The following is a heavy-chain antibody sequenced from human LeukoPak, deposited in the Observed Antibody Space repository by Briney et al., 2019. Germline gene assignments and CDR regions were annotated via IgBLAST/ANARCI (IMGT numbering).Heavy chain of an antibody. CDR3: ARVTYGSDWYFDL. CDR2: INPSGGST. Sequence: ASVKVSCKASGYTFTSYYMHWVRQAPGQGLEWMGIINPSGGSTSYAQKFQGRVTMTRDMSTSTVYMELSSLRYEDTAVYYCARVTYGSDWYFDLWGRGTLVTVSS. J-gene: IGHJ2*01. D-gene: IGHD4-17*01. V-gene: IGHV1-46*01. CDR1: GYTFTSYY.